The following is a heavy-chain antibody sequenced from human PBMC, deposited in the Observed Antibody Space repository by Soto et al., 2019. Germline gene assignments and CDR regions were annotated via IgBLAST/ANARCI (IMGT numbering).Heavy chain of an antibody. D-gene: IGHD6-6*01. V-gene: IGHV1-18*01. J-gene: IGHJ4*02. CDR2: ISAYNGNT. CDR3: ARDLWSIAARPVDY. Sequence: ASVKVSSKASGYTITSYGISWVRQAPGQGLEWMGWISAYNGNTNYAQKLQGRVTMTTDTSTSTAYMELRSLRSDDTAVYYCARDLWSIAARPVDYWGQGTLVTVSS. CDR1: GYTITSYG.